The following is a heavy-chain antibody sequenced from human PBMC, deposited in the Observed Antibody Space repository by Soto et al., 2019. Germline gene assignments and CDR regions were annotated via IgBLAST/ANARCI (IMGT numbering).Heavy chain of an antibody. CDR3: ARDTGDGNFDF. V-gene: IGHV1-3*01. CDR1: GYTFSSYA. Sequence: ASVKVSCKASGYTFSSYAMHWVRQAPGQRLEWMGWINAGYGNTKSSQKFQDRVTISRDTSASTAYVELTSLRSEDTAVYYCARDTGDGNFDFWGQGTLDTVSS. CDR2: INAGYGNT. D-gene: IGHD7-27*01. J-gene: IGHJ4*02.